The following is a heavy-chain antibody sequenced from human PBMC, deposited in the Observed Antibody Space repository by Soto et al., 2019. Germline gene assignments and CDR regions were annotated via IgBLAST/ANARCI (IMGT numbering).Heavy chain of an antibody. J-gene: IGHJ6*02. D-gene: IGHD3-16*01. Sequence: EVQLVESGGGLVQPGGSPRLSCAASGFTFSTYWMNWVRQAPGKGLQWVANIKEDGSEEYYVDSVKGRFTISRDNAKNSLYLDMNSLRGEDTAVYYCARDWGAPGRGSALGYYYHFGMDVWGQGTTVTVPS. CDR3: ARDWGAPGRGSALGYYYHFGMDV. CDR2: IKEDGSEE. CDR1: GFTFSTYW. V-gene: IGHV3-7*05.